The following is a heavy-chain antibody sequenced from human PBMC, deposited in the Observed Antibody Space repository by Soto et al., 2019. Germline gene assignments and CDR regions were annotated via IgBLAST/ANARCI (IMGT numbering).Heavy chain of an antibody. CDR2: IYSGGST. CDR1: GFTVSSNY. J-gene: IGHJ4*02. D-gene: IGHD2-21*02. V-gene: IGHV3-66*01. Sequence: EVQLVESGGGLVQPGGSLRLSCAASGFTVSSNYMSWVRQAPGKGLEWVSVIYSGGSTYYADSVKGRFTISRDNSKNTLYLQMYSLRAEDKAVYYCARGGSTVVTPRDYWGQGTLVTVSS. CDR3: ARGGSTVVTPRDY.